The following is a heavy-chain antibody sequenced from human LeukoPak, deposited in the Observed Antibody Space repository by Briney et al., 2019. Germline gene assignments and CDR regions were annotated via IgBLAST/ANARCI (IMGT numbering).Heavy chain of an antibody. CDR1: GFTFNLYS. D-gene: IGHD6-25*01. V-gene: IGHV3-48*02. J-gene: IGHJ4*02. CDR2: ISSSSSTI. Sequence: GGSLRLSCAASGFTFNLYSMNWVRQAPGKGLEWVSYISSSSSTIYYADSVKGRFTISRDNAKNSLYLQMNSLRDEDTAVYYCARDLSATYYFDFWGREPRSPSPQ. CDR3: ARDLSATYYFDF.